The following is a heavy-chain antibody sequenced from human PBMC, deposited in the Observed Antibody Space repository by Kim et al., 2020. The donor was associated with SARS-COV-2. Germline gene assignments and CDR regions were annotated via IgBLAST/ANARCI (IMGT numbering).Heavy chain of an antibody. V-gene: IGHV3-23*01. Sequence: ADSVKGRFTISRDNSKNTLYLQMNSLRAEDTAVYYCATALYSGYDIYFDNWGQGTLVTVSS. CDR3: ATALYSGYDIYFDN. J-gene: IGHJ4*02. D-gene: IGHD5-12*01.